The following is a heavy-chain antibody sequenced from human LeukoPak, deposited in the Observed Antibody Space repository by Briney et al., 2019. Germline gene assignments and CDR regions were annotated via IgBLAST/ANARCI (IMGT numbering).Heavy chain of an antibody. CDR2: INTNTGNP. CDR1: GGTFSSYA. V-gene: IGHV7-4-1*02. CDR3: ARDFISGYRYYYYYGMDV. J-gene: IGHJ6*02. Sequence: ASVKVSCKASGGTFSSYAISWVRQAPGQGLEWMGWINTNTGNPTYAQGFTGRFVFSLDTSVSTAYLQISSLKAEDTAVYYCARDFISGYRYYYYYGMDVWGQGTTVTVSS. D-gene: IGHD5-12*01.